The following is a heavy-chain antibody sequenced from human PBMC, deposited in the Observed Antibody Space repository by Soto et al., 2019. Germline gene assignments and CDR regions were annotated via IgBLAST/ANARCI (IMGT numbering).Heavy chain of an antibody. CDR3: AKDFHSGWSLLGGHMDV. D-gene: IGHD6-19*01. J-gene: IGHJ6*03. CDR1: GFTFDDYA. Sequence: EVQLVESGGGLVQPGRSLRLSCAASGFTFDDYAMHWVRQAPGKGLEWVSGISWNSGSIGYADSVKGRFTISRDNAKNSLYLQMNSLRAEDTALYYCAKDFHSGWSLLGGHMDVWGKGTTVTVSS. CDR2: ISWNSGSI. V-gene: IGHV3-9*01.